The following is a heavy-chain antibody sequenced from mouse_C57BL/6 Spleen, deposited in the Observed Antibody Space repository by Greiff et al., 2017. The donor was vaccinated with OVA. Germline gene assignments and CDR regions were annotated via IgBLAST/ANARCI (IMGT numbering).Heavy chain of an antibody. CDR3: TRAIYYGTGFAY. Sequence: VHVKQSGTVLARPGASVKMSCKTSGYTFTSYWMHWVKQRPGQGLEWIGAIYPGNSDTSYNQKFKGKAKLTAVTSASTAYMELSSLTNEDSAVYYGTRAIYYGTGFAYWGQGTLVTVSA. V-gene: IGHV1-5*01. CDR1: GYTFTSYW. J-gene: IGHJ3*01. CDR2: IYPGNSDT. D-gene: IGHD2-1*01.